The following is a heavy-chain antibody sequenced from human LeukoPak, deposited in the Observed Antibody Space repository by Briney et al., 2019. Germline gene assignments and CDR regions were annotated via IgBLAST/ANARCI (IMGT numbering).Heavy chain of an antibody. J-gene: IGHJ5*02. CDR3: ARASSGWYPLTYNWFDP. CDR2: INHSGST. Sequence: GSLRLPCAASGFTFSDYYMSWIRQPPGKGLEWIGEINHSGSTNYNPSLKSRVTISVDTSKNQFSLKLSSVTAADTAVYYCARASSGWYPLTYNWFDPWGQGTLVTVSS. CDR1: GFTFSDYY. V-gene: IGHV4-34*01. D-gene: IGHD6-19*01.